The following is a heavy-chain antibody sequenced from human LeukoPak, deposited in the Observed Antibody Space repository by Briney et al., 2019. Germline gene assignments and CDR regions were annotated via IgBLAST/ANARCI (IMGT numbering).Heavy chain of an antibody. Sequence: GGSLRLSSAASGFTFSSYAMSWVRQAPGKGLEWVSAISGSGGSTYYADSVKGRFTISRDNSKNTLYLQMNSLRAEDTAVYYCAKDFVLLWFGESTSSFDYWGQGTLVTVSS. V-gene: IGHV3-23*01. CDR3: AKDFVLLWFGESTSSFDY. CDR2: ISGSGGST. CDR1: GFTFSSYA. J-gene: IGHJ4*02. D-gene: IGHD3-10*01.